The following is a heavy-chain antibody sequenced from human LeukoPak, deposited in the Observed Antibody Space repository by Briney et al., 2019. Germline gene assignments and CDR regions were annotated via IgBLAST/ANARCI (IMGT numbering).Heavy chain of an antibody. CDR2: ISSSSSYI. CDR3: ARESTVGAYPH. CDR1: GFTFSSYS. D-gene: IGHD1-26*01. Sequence: GGSPRLSCAASGFTFSSYSMNWVRQAPGKGLEWVSSISSSSSYIYYADSVKGRFTISRDNAKNSLYLQMNSLRAEDMAVYYCARESTVGAYPHWGQGTLVTVSS. V-gene: IGHV3-21*01. J-gene: IGHJ4*02.